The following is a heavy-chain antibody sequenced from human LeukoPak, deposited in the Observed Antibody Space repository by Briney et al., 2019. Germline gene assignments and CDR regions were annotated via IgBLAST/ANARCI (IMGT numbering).Heavy chain of an antibody. Sequence: SETLSLTCTVSGGSISISSYYWGWIRQPPGQGLEWFGSIYYSGSTYYNPSLKSRVTISVDTSKNQFSLKLSSVTAADTAVSYCARHDSVVTAMVDYWGQGTLVTVSS. CDR2: IYYSGST. CDR1: GGSISISSYY. CDR3: ARHDSVVTAMVDY. J-gene: IGHJ4*02. V-gene: IGHV4-39*01. D-gene: IGHD2-21*02.